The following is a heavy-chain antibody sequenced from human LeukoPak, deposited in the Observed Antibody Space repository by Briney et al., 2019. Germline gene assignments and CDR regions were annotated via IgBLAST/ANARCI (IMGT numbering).Heavy chain of an antibody. V-gene: IGHV3-74*01. CDR2: ISSDESST. D-gene: IGHD6-19*01. J-gene: IGHJ4*02. CDR3: ARTIAGAGSNYGGTGFDY. Sequence: GGSLRLSCAVSGFTFSSYWMHWVRQAPGKGLVWVSRISSDESSTSYADSVKGRFTISRDNAKNTLYLHMNSLRAEDTAVYYCARTIAGAGSNYGGTGFDYWGQVTLVTVST. CDR1: GFTFSSYW.